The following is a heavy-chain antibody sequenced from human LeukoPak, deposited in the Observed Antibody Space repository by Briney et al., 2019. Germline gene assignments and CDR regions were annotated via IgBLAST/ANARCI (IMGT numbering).Heavy chain of an antibody. D-gene: IGHD3-22*01. CDR3: ARAYYDSSGYYWYGGAFDI. V-gene: IGHV1-46*03. CDR2: INPSGGST. CDR1: GYTFTSYY. Sequence: ASVKVSCKASGYTFTSYYMHWVRQAPGQELEWMGIINPSGGSTSYAQKFQGRVTMTRDTSTSTVYMELSSLRSEDTAVYYCARAYYDSSGYYWYGGAFDIWGQGTMVTVSS. J-gene: IGHJ3*02.